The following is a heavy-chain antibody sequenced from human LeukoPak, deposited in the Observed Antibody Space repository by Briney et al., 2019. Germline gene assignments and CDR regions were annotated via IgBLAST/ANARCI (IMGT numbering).Heavy chain of an antibody. CDR3: ARADYSGVWAGGFDV. J-gene: IGHJ3*01. Sequence: SSETLSLTCTVSGASISTGEFYWTWIRQHPVKGLEWIGYIYSGGSTYYNPSLQNRVIISIDTSKNQFSLSLRSVTAADTAVYYCARADYSGVWAGGFDVWGQGTMVTVSS. V-gene: IGHV4-31*03. CDR2: IYSGGST. D-gene: IGHD6-19*01. CDR1: GASISTGEFY.